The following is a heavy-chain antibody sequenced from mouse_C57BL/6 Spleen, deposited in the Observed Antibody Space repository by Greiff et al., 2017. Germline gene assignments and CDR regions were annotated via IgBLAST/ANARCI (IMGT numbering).Heavy chain of an antibody. V-gene: IGHV1-22*01. CDR2: INPYNGGT. CDR3: ERGGGRGGDCDV. J-gene: IGHJ1*03. Sequence: VQLQQSGPVLVKPGASVKMSCKASGYTFTDYYMHWVKQSHGQSLEWIGYINPYNGGTSYNQKFKGKATLTVNKSSSTAYMELRSRTSEDSAVYDCERGGGRGGDCDVWGKGNTGNGSS. CDR1: GYTFTDYY.